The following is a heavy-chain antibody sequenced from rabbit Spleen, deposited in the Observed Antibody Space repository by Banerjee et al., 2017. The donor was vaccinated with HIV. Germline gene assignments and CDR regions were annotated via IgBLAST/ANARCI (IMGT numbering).Heavy chain of an antibody. Sequence: QEQLEESGGGLVKPEGSLTLTCKASGVSFNDKDVMCWVRQAPGKGLEWIACIDTGSRDFTYYASWAKGRFTISKTSSTTVTLQMTSLTAADTATYFCAREYTSASGSYLYYFNLWAQAPWSPS. CDR3: AREYTSASGSYLYYFNL. CDR2: IDTGSRDFT. V-gene: IGHV1S45*01. D-gene: IGHD1-1*01. J-gene: IGHJ4*01. CDR1: GVSFNDKDV.